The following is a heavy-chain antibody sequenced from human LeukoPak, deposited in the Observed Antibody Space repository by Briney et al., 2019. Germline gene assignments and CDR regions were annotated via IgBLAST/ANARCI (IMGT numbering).Heavy chain of an antibody. CDR2: IIPFFGTA. CDR3: ARDNWNPPIDY. J-gene: IGHJ4*02. CDR1: VGTFNMYT. Sequence: ASVTVSFKSSVGTFNMYTINWVRQAPGQGLEWMGGIIPFFGTANYAQKFQGRVTITADKSTSTAYMELSSLRSADTAVYYCARDNWNPPIDYWGQGTLVTVSS. V-gene: IGHV1-69*06. D-gene: IGHD1-20*01.